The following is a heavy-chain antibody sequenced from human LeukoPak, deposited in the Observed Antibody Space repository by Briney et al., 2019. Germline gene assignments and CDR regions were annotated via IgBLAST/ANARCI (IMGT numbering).Heavy chain of an antibody. CDR3: ARLNWSPNWFDP. CDR1: GGSISSYY. V-gene: IGHV4-59*01. CDR2: IYYSGST. Sequence: SETLSLTCTVSGGSISSYYWSWIRQPPGKGLEWIGYIYYSGSTNYNPSLKSRVTISVDTSKNQFSLKLSSVTAADTAVYYCARLNWSPNWFDPWGQGTLVTVSS. J-gene: IGHJ5*02.